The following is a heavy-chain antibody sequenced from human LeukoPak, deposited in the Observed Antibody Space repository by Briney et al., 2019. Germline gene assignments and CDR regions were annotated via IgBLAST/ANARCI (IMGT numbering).Heavy chain of an antibody. V-gene: IGHV1-24*01. CDR3: AISTTTVTVFDY. CDR1: GYTLTELS. D-gene: IGHD4-17*01. Sequence: ASVKVSCKVSGYTLTELSIHWVRQAPGKGLEWMGGFDPEDGETIYAQKFQGRVTMTEDTSTDTAYMELSGLRSEDTAVYYCAISTTTVTVFDYWGQGTLVTVSS. CDR2: FDPEDGET. J-gene: IGHJ4*02.